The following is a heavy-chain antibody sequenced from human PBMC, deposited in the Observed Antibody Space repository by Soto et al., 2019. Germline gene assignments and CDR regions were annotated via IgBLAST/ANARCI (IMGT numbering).Heavy chain of an antibody. CDR2: ISGSGGST. D-gene: IGHD4-17*01. CDR1: GFTFGSYA. V-gene: IGHV3-23*01. CDR3: AKDYGDYDGGDYFDY. J-gene: IGHJ4*02. Sequence: GGSLRLSCAASGFTFGSYAMSWVRQAPGKGLEWVSAISGSGGSTYYADSVKGRFTISRDNSKNTLYLQMNSLRAEDTAVYYCAKDYGDYDGGDYFDYWGQGTLVTVSS.